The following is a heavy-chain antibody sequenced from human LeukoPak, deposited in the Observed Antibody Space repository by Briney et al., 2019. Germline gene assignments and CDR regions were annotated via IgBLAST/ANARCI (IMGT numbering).Heavy chain of an antibody. CDR2: IIPILGIA. J-gene: IGHJ4*02. V-gene: IGHV1-69*04. D-gene: IGHD3-22*01. Sequence: SVKVSCRASGYTFTNYGITWVRQAPGQGLEWMGRIIPILGIANYAQKFQGRVTITADKSTSTAYMELSSLRSEDTAVYYCARDKNYYDSPADYWGQGTLVTVSS. CDR1: GYTFTNYG. CDR3: ARDKNYYDSPADY.